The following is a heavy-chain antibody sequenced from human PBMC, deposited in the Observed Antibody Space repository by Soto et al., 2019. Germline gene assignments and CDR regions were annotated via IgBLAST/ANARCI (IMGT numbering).Heavy chain of an antibody. J-gene: IGHJ6*02. CDR3: ARESVDRGVPDV. CDR2: INPNSGGT. CDR1: GYTFTGYY. V-gene: IGHV1-2*02. D-gene: IGHD5-12*01. Sequence: ASVKVSCKASGYTFTGYYMHWVRQAPGQGLEWMGWINPNSGGTNYAQKFQGRVTMTRDTSISTAYMELSRLRSDDTAVYYCARESVDRGVPDVWGQGTTATVSS.